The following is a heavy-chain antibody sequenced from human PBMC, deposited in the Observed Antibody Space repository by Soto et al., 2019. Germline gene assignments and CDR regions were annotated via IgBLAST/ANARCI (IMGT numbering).Heavy chain of an antibody. CDR2: MHHGGTT. V-gene: IGHV4-4*02. Sequence: QVQLQESGPGLVKPSGTLSLTCVVSGGPITSRSWWSWVRQPPGKGLEWIGEMHHGGTTYYNPSLKNRIITSFDKSKNHFSLELTSVTAADSAIYYCGTHTISYTWDVWGQGTSVTVSS. CDR3: GTHTISYTWDV. J-gene: IGHJ6*02. D-gene: IGHD3-3*01. CDR1: GGPITSRSW.